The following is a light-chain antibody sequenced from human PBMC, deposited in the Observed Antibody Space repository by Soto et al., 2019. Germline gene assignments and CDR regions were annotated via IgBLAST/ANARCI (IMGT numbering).Light chain of an antibody. Sequence: DIQLTQSPSFLSASVGDRVTITCRASQGISNYLAWYQQKPGEAPKLLISVVSTLRSGGPSRFSGSGSGTEFSLTISSLQPEDFATYYCQHLNSYPITFGQGTRLELK. CDR2: VVS. V-gene: IGKV1-9*01. CDR3: QHLNSYPIT. CDR1: QGISNY. J-gene: IGKJ5*01.